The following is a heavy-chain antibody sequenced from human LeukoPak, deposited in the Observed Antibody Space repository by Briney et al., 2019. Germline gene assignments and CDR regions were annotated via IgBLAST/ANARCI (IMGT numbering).Heavy chain of an antibody. Sequence: GASVKVSCKVSGYTLTELSMHWVRQAPGQGLEWMGIISPSGGSTSYAQKFQGRVTMTRDTSTSTVYMELSSLRSEETAVYYCAREYSYGYKCFDYWGQGTLVTVSS. CDR3: AREYSYGYKCFDY. CDR2: ISPSGGST. J-gene: IGHJ4*02. D-gene: IGHD5-18*01. CDR1: GYTLTELS. V-gene: IGHV1-46*01.